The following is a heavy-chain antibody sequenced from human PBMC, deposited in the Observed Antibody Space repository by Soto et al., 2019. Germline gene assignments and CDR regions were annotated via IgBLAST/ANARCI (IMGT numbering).Heavy chain of an antibody. V-gene: IGHV4-4*02. CDR3: ASGTYVWGSYPNWYFDL. CDR1: EGYSISSSG. D-gene: IGHD3-16*02. CDR2: IYHSGST. Sequence: SETQCLTCTVAEGYSISSSGWSWVRQPPGKGLEWIGEIYHSGSTNYNPSLKSRVTISVDKSKNQFSLKLSSVTAADTAVYYCASGTYVWGSYPNWYFDLWGRGTLVTVSS. J-gene: IGHJ2*01.